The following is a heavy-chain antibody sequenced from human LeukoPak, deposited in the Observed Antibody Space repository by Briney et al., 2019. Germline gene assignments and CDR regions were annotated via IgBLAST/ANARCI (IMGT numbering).Heavy chain of an antibody. V-gene: IGHV3-23*01. CDR2: ITGSGGIT. CDR3: ARDFYDGFALDY. CDR1: GFTFSSFG. Sequence: PGGSLRLSCAASGFTFSSFGMTWVRQAPGKGLEWVSTITGSGGITYYADSVKGRFTISRDNARNSLYLQMDNLRAEDTGVYYCARDFYDGFALDYWGQGTLVTVSS. D-gene: IGHD2/OR15-2a*01. J-gene: IGHJ4*02.